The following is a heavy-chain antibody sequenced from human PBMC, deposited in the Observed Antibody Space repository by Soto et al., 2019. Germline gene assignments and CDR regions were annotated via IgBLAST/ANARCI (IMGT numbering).Heavy chain of an antibody. J-gene: IGHJ5*02. D-gene: IGHD3-3*01. Sequence: ASVKVSCKASGYTFTSYGISWVRQAPGQGLEWMGWISAYNGNTNYAQKLQGRVTMTTDTSTSTAYMELRSLRSDDTAVYYCARAEPSYYDFWSGLNWFDPWGQGTLVTVSS. CDR3: ARAEPSYYDFWSGLNWFDP. CDR1: GYTFTSYG. V-gene: IGHV1-18*01. CDR2: ISAYNGNT.